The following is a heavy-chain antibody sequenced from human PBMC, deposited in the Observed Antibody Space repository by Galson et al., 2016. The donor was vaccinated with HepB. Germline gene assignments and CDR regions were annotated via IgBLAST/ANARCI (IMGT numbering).Heavy chain of an antibody. J-gene: IGHJ2*01. CDR2: INSDGSST. CDR1: GFTFSNAW. Sequence: SLRLSCAASGFTFSNAWMNWVRQAPGKGLVWVSRINSDGSSTSYADSVKGRFTISRDNSKNTLYLQMTSLRAEDTAVYYCASGIAVTTSNSFWYFDLWGRGTLVTVSS. V-gene: IGHV3-74*01. CDR3: ASGIAVTTSNSFWYFDL. D-gene: IGHD3-10*01.